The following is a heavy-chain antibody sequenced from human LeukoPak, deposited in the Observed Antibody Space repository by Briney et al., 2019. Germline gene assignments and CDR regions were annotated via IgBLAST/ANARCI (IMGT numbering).Heavy chain of an antibody. CDR3: ARSGYSGYDYDY. V-gene: IGHV4-30-2*01. J-gene: IGHJ4*02. CDR1: GGSISSGGYS. Sequence: SQTLSLTCAVSGGSISSGGYSWSWIRQPPGKGLEWIVYIYHSGSTYYNPSLKRRVTISVDRSKNQFSLKLSSVTAADTAVYYCARSGYSGYDYDYWGQGTLVTVSS. D-gene: IGHD5-12*01. CDR2: IYHSGST.